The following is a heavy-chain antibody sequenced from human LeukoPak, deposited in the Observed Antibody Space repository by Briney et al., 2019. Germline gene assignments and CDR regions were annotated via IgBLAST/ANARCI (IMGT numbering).Heavy chain of an antibody. Sequence: ASVKVSCKASGYTFTGYCMHWVRQAPGQGLEWMGWINPNSGGTNYAQKFQGWVTMTRDTSISTAYMELSRLRSDDTAVYYCARDMAVRSSSWYIYYYYGMDVWGQGTTVTVS. D-gene: IGHD6-13*01. CDR1: GYTFTGYC. V-gene: IGHV1-2*04. CDR3: ARDMAVRSSSWYIYYYYGMDV. CDR2: INPNSGGT. J-gene: IGHJ6*02.